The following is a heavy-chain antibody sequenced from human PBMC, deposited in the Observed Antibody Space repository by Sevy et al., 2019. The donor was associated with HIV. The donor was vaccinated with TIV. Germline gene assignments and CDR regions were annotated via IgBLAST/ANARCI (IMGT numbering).Heavy chain of an antibody. CDR1: GFTFSSYG. V-gene: IGHV3-30*18. D-gene: IGHD3-9*01. Sequence: GGSLRLSCAASGFTFSSYGMHWVRQAPGKGLEWVAVISYDGSNKYYADSVKGRFTISRDNSKNTLYLQMNSLRAEDTAVYYCAKDRRYSHFDPSGQRTLVTVSS. CDR3: AKDRRYSHFDP. J-gene: IGHJ5*02. CDR2: ISYDGSNK.